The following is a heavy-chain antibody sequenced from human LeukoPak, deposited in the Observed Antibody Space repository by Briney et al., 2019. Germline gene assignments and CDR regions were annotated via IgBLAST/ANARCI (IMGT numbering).Heavy chain of an antibody. CDR3: ARQTAYSSSSTDWFDP. Sequence: SETLSLTCTVSGYSISSGYYWGWIRQPPGKGLEWIGNIYHSGNTYYNPSLKSRVTISVDRSKNQFSLKLSSVTAADTAVYYCARQTAYSSSSTDWFDPWGQGTLVTVSS. CDR2: IYHSGNT. CDR1: GYSISSGYY. D-gene: IGHD6-6*01. J-gene: IGHJ5*02. V-gene: IGHV4-38-2*02.